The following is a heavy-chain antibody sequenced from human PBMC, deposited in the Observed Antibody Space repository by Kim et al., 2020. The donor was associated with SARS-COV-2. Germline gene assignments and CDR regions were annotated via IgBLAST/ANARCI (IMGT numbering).Heavy chain of an antibody. J-gene: IGHJ6*02. CDR2: INEDGSEK. D-gene: IGHD3-22*01. CDR1: GFTFSSYW. Sequence: GGSLRLSCAASGFTFSSYWMSWVRQAPGKGLEWVANINEDGSEKYFVDSVEGRFTISRDNAKNSLYLQMSSLRAEDTAVSYCARERSDYYDSKTRLYYYYGTDVGSQGTTATVSS. V-gene: IGHV3-7*01. CDR3: ARERSDYYDSKTRLYYYYGTDV.